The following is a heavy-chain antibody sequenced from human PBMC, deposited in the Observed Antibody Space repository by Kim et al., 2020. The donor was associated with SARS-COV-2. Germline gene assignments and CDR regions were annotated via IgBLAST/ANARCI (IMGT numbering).Heavy chain of an antibody. CDR1: GGSISSSNW. D-gene: IGHD5-18*01. V-gene: IGHV4-4*02. CDR2: IYHSGST. CDR3: ARKYSYGVRSFDY. J-gene: IGHJ4*02. Sequence: SETLSLTCAVSGGSISSSNWWSWVRQPPGKGLEWIGEIYHSGSTNYNPSLKSRVTISVDKSKNQFSLKLSSVTAADTAVYYCARKYSYGVRSFDYWGQGTLVTVSS.